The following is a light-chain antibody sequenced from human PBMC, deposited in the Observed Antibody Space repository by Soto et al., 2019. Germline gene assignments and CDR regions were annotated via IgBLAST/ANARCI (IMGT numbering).Light chain of an antibody. V-gene: IGKV3-20*01. CDR3: QLYGRSRRAT. CDR2: GAS. Sequence: EIVLTQSPGTLSLSPGEGASLSCRASQTITNDYLAWYQQRPGQAPRLLIYGASSRVTGIPDRFSGSGSGTDFTLTISRLQPEDFAVYYCQLYGRSRRATFGQGTRLEIK. J-gene: IGKJ5*01. CDR1: QTITNDY.